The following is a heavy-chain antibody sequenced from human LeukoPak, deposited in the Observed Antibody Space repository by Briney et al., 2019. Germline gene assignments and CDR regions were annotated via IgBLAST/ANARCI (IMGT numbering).Heavy chain of an antibody. Sequence: PSETLSLTCTVSGGSISDYYWNWMRQPPGKGLEWIGYIYYSGRTNYNPSLKSRVTISVDTSKNQFSLKLSSVTAADTAVYHCARDLLYNWFDPWGQGTLVTVSS. CDR1: GGSISDYY. J-gene: IGHJ5*02. V-gene: IGHV4-59*01. CDR3: ARDLLYNWFDP. D-gene: IGHD2/OR15-2a*01. CDR2: IYYSGRT.